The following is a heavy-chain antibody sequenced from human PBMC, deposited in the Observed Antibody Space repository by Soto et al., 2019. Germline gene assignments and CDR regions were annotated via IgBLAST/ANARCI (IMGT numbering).Heavy chain of an antibody. CDR1: GFTFSSYG. J-gene: IGHJ4*02. V-gene: IGHV3-33*01. CDR2: IWYDGSNQ. CDR3: ARASPPDY. Sequence: QVPLVESGGGVVQPGRSLRLSCAASGFTFSSYGMLWVRQAPGKGLDLVALIWYDGSNQYYPDSVKGRFTVSRDNSKNTIYLQMSSLRVEDTALYYCARASPPDYWGQGTLVTVSS.